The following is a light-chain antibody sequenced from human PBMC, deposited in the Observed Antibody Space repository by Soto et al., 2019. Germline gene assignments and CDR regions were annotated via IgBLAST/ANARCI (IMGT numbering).Light chain of an antibody. CDR2: GAS. J-gene: IGKJ2*01. Sequence: EIVMTQSPAYLSVSPGDRAVLSCRASQSVSNHLAWYQQKPGQAPRLLIYGASTRATGIPARFSGSGSGTEFTLTISSLESEDFAVYFGQQYSHLPPYTFGQGTKLEIK. CDR3: QQYSHLPPYT. CDR1: QSVSNH. V-gene: IGKV3-15*01.